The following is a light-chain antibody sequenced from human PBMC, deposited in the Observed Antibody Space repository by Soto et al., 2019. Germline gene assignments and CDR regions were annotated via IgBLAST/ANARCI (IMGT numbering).Light chain of an antibody. CDR2: GAS. J-gene: IGKJ1*01. V-gene: IGKV1-39*01. CDR1: QSISTY. Sequence: DIQMTQSPSSLSASVGDRVIITCRASQSISTYLNWYQQKPGKAPKLLIYGASSLQSGVSSRFSGSRSGTDFTLTISSLQPEDFATYYCQQSYTTPPWPFGQGTKVEIE. CDR3: QQSYTTPPWP.